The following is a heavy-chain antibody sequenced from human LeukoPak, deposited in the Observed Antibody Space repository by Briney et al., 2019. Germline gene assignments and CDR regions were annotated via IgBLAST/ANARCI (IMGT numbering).Heavy chain of an antibody. CDR3: AKDYDFWSGYLDI. Sequence: GGSLRLSCAASGFTFSNYAMSWVRQAPGKGLEWVSAISGSGGSTYYADSVKGRFTISRDNSKNTLYLQMNSLRAEDTAVYYCAKDYDFWSGYLDIWGQGTMVTVSS. D-gene: IGHD3-3*01. V-gene: IGHV3-23*01. J-gene: IGHJ3*02. CDR1: GFTFSNYA. CDR2: ISGSGGST.